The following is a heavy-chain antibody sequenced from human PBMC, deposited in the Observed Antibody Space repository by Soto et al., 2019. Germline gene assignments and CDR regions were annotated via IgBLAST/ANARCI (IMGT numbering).Heavy chain of an antibody. CDR1: GFTFSTYW. CDR2: INSDGSTI. Sequence: EVQLVESGGGLVQPGGSLRLSCAASGFTFSTYWMHWVRQAPGKGLVWVSRINSDGSTISYADSVKGRFTISRDYAKNTLYMQMNRLRAEDTAGYYCARASGSYSFDCWGQGTLVTVSS. D-gene: IGHD1-26*01. J-gene: IGHJ4*02. V-gene: IGHV3-74*01. CDR3: ARASGSYSFDC.